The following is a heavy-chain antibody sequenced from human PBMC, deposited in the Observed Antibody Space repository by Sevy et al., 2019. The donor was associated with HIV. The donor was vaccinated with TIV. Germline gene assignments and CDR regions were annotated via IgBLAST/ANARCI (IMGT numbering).Heavy chain of an antibody. CDR3: AREPGYGDYVAPFDY. CDR2: ISAYNGNT. J-gene: IGHJ4*02. CDR1: GYTFTSYG. D-gene: IGHD4-17*01. V-gene: IGHV1-18*01. Sequence: ASVKVSCKAPGYTFTSYGISWVRQAPGQGLEWMGWISAYNGNTNYAQKLQGRVTMTTDTSTSTAYMELRSLRSDDTAVYYCAREPGYGDYVAPFDYWGQGTLVTVSS.